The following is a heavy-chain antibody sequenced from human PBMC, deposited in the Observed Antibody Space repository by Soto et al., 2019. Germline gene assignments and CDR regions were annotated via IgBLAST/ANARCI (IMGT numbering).Heavy chain of an antibody. V-gene: IGHV3-23*01. CDR2: ISGSGGST. D-gene: IGHD3-16*01. CDR3: AKDLWGGAY. CDR1: GFTCSSYA. Sequence: PGGSLRLACAASGFTCSSYARSWVRQAPGKGLEWVSAISGSGGSTYHAASVKGRFTLTRDNSKNTLYLQMNSLSAEDTAVYYCAKDLWGGAYWGQGTLVTVSS. J-gene: IGHJ4*02.